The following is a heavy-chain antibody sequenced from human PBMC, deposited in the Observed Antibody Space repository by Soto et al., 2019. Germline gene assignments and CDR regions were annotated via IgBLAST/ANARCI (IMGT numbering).Heavy chain of an antibody. Sequence: EVQLVESGGGLVQSGGSLRLSCAASGFTVSSNYMSWVRQAPGKGLEWVSVIYSGGSTYYADSVKGRFTISRDNSKNTLYLQMNSLRAEDTAVYYCARSWNADYYYYYMDVWGKGTTVTVSS. CDR1: GFTVSSNY. CDR2: IYSGGST. J-gene: IGHJ6*03. D-gene: IGHD1-1*01. CDR3: ARSWNADYYYYYMDV. V-gene: IGHV3-66*01.